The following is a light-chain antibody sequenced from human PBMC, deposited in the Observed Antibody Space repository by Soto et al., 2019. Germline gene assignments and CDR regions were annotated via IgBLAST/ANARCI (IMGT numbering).Light chain of an antibody. CDR1: SSDIGGYNY. V-gene: IGLV2-14*03. J-gene: IGLJ1*01. Sequence: QSVLTQPVSVSGSPGQSITISCTGTSSDIGGYNYVSWYQQLPGKVPKLIIYDVSNRPSGVSDRFSGSKSGNAASLTISGLQAEDEADYYCSSYTSTSTLYVFGTGTKVTVL. CDR2: DVS. CDR3: SSYTSTSTLYV.